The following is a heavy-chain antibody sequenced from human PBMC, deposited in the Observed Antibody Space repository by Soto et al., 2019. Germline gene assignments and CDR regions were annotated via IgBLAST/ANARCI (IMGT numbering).Heavy chain of an antibody. V-gene: IGHV3-74*01. CDR2: VSSEGSST. Sequence: EVQLVESGGGLVQPGESLRLSCAASGFTFSSYWMHWIRQAPGKGLVWVSRVSSEGSSTVYANSVKGRLTISRDNAKNTLYLQMNRLSDEDTAVYYCARGLPNYSSFDSWGQGTLVTVSS. D-gene: IGHD4-4*01. J-gene: IGHJ4*02. CDR1: GFTFSSYW. CDR3: ARGLPNYSSFDS.